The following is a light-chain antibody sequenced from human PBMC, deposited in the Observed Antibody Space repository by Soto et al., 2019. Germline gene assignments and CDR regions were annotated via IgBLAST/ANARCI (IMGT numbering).Light chain of an antibody. CDR2: DVS. V-gene: IGLV2-14*01. Sequence: QSARTQPASVSGSPGQSITRSCTGTSSDVGSYNYVSWYQQHPGKAPKLMIYDVSNRPSGVSNRFSGSKSGNTASLTISGLQAEDEADYYCSSYTSSSSYVFGTETKLTVL. CDR1: SSDVGSYNY. CDR3: SSYTSSSSYV. J-gene: IGLJ1*01.